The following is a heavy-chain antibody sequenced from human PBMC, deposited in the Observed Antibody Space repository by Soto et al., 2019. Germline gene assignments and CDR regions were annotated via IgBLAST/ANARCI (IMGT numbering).Heavy chain of an antibody. CDR1: RFTFRSYW. CDR3: AREEGATVANNWFDS. D-gene: IGHD4-17*01. Sequence: EVQVVESGGGLVQPGESLRVSCVGSRFTFRSYWMSWVRQAPGKGLEWVANIRPEGNEKYYVDSVKGRFIISRDNAKNSVFLQMNSLRVEDTAVYFCAREEGATVANNWFDSWGQGTLVTVSS. V-gene: IGHV3-7*03. CDR2: IRPEGNEK. J-gene: IGHJ5*01.